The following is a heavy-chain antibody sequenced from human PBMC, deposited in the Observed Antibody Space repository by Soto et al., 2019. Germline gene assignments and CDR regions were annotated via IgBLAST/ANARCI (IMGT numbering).Heavy chain of an antibody. J-gene: IGHJ6*02. CDR1: KFTITSYW. D-gene: IGHD5-18*01. V-gene: IGHV3-74*01. CDR2: INSDGSSI. Sequence: EVQLVESGGGLVQPGGSVRLSCAASKFTITSYWMHWVRQAPGKGLVWVLRINSDGSSISYADAVKGRFTISRDNAKNTLYLQMNSLRVEDTAVYYCAREVSHGYVLRGMDVWGQGTTVTVFS. CDR3: AREVSHGYVLRGMDV.